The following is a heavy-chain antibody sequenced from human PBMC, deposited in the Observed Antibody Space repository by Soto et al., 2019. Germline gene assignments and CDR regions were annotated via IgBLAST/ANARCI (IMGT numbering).Heavy chain of an antibody. CDR1: GGTFSSYA. CDR3: LCEQLARTQNNFDY. V-gene: IGHV1-69*12. CDR2: IIPIFGTA. D-gene: IGHD6-13*01. Sequence: QVQLVQSGAEVKKPGSSVKVSCKASGGTFSSYAISWVRQAPGQGLEWMGGIIPIFGTANYAQKFQGRVTITADEPTSTAYTELSSLRAEDTAVYYCLCEQLARTQNNFDYWGQGTLGTVSS. J-gene: IGHJ4*02.